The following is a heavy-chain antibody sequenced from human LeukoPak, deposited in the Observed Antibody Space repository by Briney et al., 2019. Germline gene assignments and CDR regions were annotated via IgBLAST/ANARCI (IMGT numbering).Heavy chain of an antibody. J-gene: IGHJ5*02. D-gene: IGHD3-10*01. CDR2: INAGNGNT. V-gene: IGHV1-3*01. CDR3: ASGGLWFGELPFGWFDP. CDR1: GYTFTSYA. Sequence: GASVKVSCKASGYTFTSYAMHWVRQAPGQRLEWMGWINAGNGNTKYSQKFQGRVTITRDTSASTASMELSSLGSEGTAVYYCASGGLWFGELPFGWFDPWGQGTLVTVSS.